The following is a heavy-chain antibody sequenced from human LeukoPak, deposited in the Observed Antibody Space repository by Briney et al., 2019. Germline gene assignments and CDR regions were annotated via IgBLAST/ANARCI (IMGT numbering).Heavy chain of an antibody. CDR2: INHSGST. V-gene: IGHV4-34*01. D-gene: IGHD6-6*01. Sequence: SETLSLTCAVYGGSFSGYYWSWNRQPPGKGLEWIGEINHSGSTNYNPSLKSRVTISVDTSKNQFSLKLSSVTAADTAVYYCARGARRSYSSSSWNWFDPWGQGTLVTVSS. J-gene: IGHJ5*02. CDR3: ARGARRSYSSSSWNWFDP. CDR1: GGSFSGYY.